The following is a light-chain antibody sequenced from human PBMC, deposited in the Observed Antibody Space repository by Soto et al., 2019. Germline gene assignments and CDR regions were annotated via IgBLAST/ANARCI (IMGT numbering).Light chain of an antibody. J-gene: IGKJ1*01. CDR1: QSFSSN. Sequence: EIVMTQSPATLSVSPGERATLSCRASQSFSSNLAWYQQKPGQAHRLLIYGASTRATGIPARFSGSGSGTEFTLTISSLQSEDFAVYYCQQYYNCPQPFGQGTKVEIK. CDR3: QQYYNCPQP. V-gene: IGKV3-15*01. CDR2: GAS.